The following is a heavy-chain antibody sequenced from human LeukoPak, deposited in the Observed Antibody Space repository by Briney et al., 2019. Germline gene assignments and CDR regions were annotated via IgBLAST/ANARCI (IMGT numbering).Heavy chain of an antibody. V-gene: IGHV3-74*01. Sequence: GGSLRLSCAASGFTFSNYWVHWVRQAPGKGLVWVSRINRDGSTTNYADSVKGRFTVSRDNAKNTLNLQMNSLRAEDTAVYYCARDKKSGASSEIDYWGQGTLVTVSS. D-gene: IGHD1-26*01. CDR1: GFTFSNYW. J-gene: IGHJ4*02. CDR3: ARDKKSGASSEIDY. CDR2: INRDGSTT.